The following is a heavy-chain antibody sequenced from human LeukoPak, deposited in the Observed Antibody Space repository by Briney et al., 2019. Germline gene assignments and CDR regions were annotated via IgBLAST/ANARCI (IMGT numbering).Heavy chain of an antibody. CDR2: IWYDGSNK. CDR3: ARDNRFLEWLFYYFDY. V-gene: IGHV3-33*01. J-gene: IGHJ4*02. CDR1: GFTFSSYG. Sequence: GGSLRLSCAASGFTFSSYGMHWVRQAPGKGLEWVAVIWYDGSNKYYADSVKGRFTISRDNSKNTLYLQMNSLRAEDTAVYYCARDNRFLEWLFYYFDYWGQGTLVTVSS. D-gene: IGHD3-3*01.